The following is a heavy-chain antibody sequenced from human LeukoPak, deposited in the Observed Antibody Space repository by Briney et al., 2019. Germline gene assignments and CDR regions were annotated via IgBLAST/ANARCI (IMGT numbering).Heavy chain of an antibody. Sequence: PGGSLRLSCAASGFTFSESWMTWVRQVPGQGLEWVAHINHEGGGIQYVDSVKGRFTISRDNAKGSVYLQMNSLRAEDTAVYYCARGLEYSSSSIDYWGQGTLVTVSS. V-gene: IGHV3-7*01. CDR1: GFTFSESW. D-gene: IGHD6-6*01. J-gene: IGHJ4*02. CDR3: ARGLEYSSSSIDY. CDR2: INHEGGGI.